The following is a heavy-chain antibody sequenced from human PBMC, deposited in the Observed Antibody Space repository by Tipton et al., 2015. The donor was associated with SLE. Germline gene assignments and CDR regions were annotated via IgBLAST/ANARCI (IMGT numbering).Heavy chain of an antibody. Sequence: TLSLTCTVSGGSISSSSHYWGWIRQPPGKGLEWIGSIYYSGSTYYNPSLKSRVTISVDTSKNQFSLKLSSVTAADTAVYYCARQSYYDSSGYKRVFDYWGQGTLVTVSS. CDR3: ARQSYYDSSGYKRVFDY. J-gene: IGHJ4*02. CDR1: GGSISSSSHY. CDR2: IYYSGST. D-gene: IGHD3-22*01. V-gene: IGHV4-39*01.